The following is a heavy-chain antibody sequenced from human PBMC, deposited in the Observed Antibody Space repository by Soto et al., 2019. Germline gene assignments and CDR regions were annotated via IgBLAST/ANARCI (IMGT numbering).Heavy chain of an antibody. D-gene: IGHD3-16*01. V-gene: IGHV1-18*01. Sequence: ASVKVSCKASGYIFVNYGIAWVRQAPGEGLEWMGWISPYTGNTHSATKVQGRLTMTTDTSTSTAYMDLGSLTSDDTAVYYCVMVDNYVTPTPQDVWGQGTTVTVSS. CDR1: GYIFVNYG. CDR2: ISPYTGNT. CDR3: VMVDNYVTPTPQDV. J-gene: IGHJ6*02.